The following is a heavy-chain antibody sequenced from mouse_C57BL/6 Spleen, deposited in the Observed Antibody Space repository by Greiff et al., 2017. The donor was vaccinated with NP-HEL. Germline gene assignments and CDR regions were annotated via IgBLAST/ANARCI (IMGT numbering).Heavy chain of an antibody. CDR1: GYTFTDYN. D-gene: IGHD2-4*01. V-gene: IGHV1-22*01. Sequence: VQLQQSGPELVKPGASVKMSCKASGYTFTDYNMHWVKQSHGKSLEWIGYINPNNGGTSYNQKFKGKATLTVNESSSTAYMELRSLTSEDSAVYYCARRGITAYYFDYWGQGTTLTVSS. CDR3: ARRGITAYYFDY. J-gene: IGHJ2*01. CDR2: INPNNGGT.